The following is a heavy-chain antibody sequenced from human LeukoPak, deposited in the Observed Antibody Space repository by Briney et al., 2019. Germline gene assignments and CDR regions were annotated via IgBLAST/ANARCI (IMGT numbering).Heavy chain of an antibody. V-gene: IGHV5-51*01. CDR3: ARLLPFGISYGPGFDY. D-gene: IGHD5-18*01. CDR2: IYPGDSDT. CDR1: GYSFTSYL. J-gene: IGHJ4*02. Sequence: GESLKISCKGSGYSFTSYLIGWVRQMPGKGLERIGIIYPGDSDTRYSPSFQGQVTISADKSISTSYLQWSSLKASDTAMYYCARLLPFGISYGPGFDYWGQGTLVTVSS.